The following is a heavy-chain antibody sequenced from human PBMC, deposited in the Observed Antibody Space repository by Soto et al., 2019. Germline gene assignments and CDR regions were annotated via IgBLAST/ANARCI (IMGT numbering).Heavy chain of an antibody. D-gene: IGHD2-15*01. V-gene: IGHV1-18*04. J-gene: IGHJ6*04. CDR1: GYTFTSYG. CDR2: ISPHKVDT. CDR3: ARVNYQILLVYSYYAMDV. Sequence: QVQLLQSGAEVKKPGASVKVSCKASGYTFTSYGISSVRKTTGQSLEWVAWISPHKVDTTYAQAFHGRVTLNTDTSASTAYMDMRSLTSDDTALYYCARVNYQILLVYSYYAMDVWDEGTTVTVSS.